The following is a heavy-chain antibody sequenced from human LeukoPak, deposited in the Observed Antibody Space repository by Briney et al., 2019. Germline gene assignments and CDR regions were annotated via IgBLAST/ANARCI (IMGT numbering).Heavy chain of an antibody. CDR3: ARDRAGIAAAGRSLGPYYYGMDV. D-gene: IGHD6-13*01. J-gene: IGHJ6*02. Sequence: GSSVKVSCKASGGTFISYAISWVRQAPGQGLEWMGGIIPIFGTANYAQKFQGRVTITADESTSTAYMELSSLRSEDTAVYYCARDRAGIAAAGRSLGPYYYGMDVWGQGTTVTVSS. V-gene: IGHV1-69*01. CDR1: GGTFISYA. CDR2: IIPIFGTA.